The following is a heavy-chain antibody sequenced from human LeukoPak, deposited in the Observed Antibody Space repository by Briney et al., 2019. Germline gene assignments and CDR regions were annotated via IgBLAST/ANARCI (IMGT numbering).Heavy chain of an antibody. D-gene: IGHD2-2*02. J-gene: IGHJ5*02. CDR1: GGSISSYY. Sequence: SETLSLTCTVSGGSISSYYWSWIRQPPGKGLEWIGYIYYSGSTNYNPSLKSRVTISVDTSKDQFSLKLSSVTAADTAVYYCARGRGSVVVPAAILASFDPWGQGTLVTVSS. V-gene: IGHV4-59*12. CDR2: IYYSGST. CDR3: ARGRGSVVVPAAILASFDP.